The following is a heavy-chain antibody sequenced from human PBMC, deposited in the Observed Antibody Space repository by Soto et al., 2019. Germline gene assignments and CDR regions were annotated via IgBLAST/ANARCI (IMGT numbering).Heavy chain of an antibody. CDR1: GHIFSNYW. CDR3: ARQRLWGTSGYYYFEN. J-gene: IGHJ4*02. CDR2: IYPGDSDT. Sequence: PGESLKISCKGSGHIFSNYWIGWVRQMPGKGLEWMGIIYPGDSDTRYSPSFQGQVTITVDKSINTAYLQWSRLTASDTAIYYCARQRLWGTSGYYYFENWGQGTLVTVSS. D-gene: IGHD3-22*01. V-gene: IGHV5-51*01.